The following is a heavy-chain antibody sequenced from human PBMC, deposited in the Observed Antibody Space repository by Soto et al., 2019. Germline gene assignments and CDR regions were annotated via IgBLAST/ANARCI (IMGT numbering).Heavy chain of an antibody. Sequence: SETLSLTCTVSGGSISSYYWSWIRQPPGKGLEWIGYIYYSGSTNYNPSLKSRVTISVDTSKNQFSLKLSSVTAADTAVYYCARVARYKDVGTFGYYYYMDVWGKGTTVTVSS. CDR3: ARVARYKDVGTFGYYYYMDV. V-gene: IGHV4-59*08. CDR1: GGSISSYY. CDR2: IYYSGST. D-gene: IGHD3-10*01. J-gene: IGHJ6*03.